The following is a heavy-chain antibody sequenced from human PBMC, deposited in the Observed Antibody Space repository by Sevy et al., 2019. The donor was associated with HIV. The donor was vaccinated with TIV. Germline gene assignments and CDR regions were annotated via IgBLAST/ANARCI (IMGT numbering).Heavy chain of an antibody. V-gene: IGHV1-8*01. CDR2: MNNNSGST. Sequence: ASVKVSCKASGYTFTSYDINWVRQATGQGLEWMGWMNNNSGSTGYAQKFQGRVTMTRNTSISTAYMELSSLRSEDTAAYYCARGLYFDSDFDYWGQGTLVTVSS. D-gene: IGHD3-9*01. CDR3: ARGLYFDSDFDY. J-gene: IGHJ4*02. CDR1: GYTFTSYD.